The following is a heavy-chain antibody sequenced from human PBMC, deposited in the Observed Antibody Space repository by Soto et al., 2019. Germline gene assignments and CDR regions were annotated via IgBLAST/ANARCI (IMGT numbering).Heavy chain of an antibody. CDR3: ARDRLGYIVPAVDY. CDR1: GFTFSSYS. D-gene: IGHD5-12*01. Sequence: PGGSLRLSCAASGFTFSSYSMNWVRQAPGKGLEWVSYISSSSSTICYADSVKGRFTISRDNAKNSLYLQMNSLRAEDTAVYYCARDRLGYIVPAVDYWGQGTLVTVSS. CDR2: ISSSSSTI. V-gene: IGHV3-48*01. J-gene: IGHJ4*02.